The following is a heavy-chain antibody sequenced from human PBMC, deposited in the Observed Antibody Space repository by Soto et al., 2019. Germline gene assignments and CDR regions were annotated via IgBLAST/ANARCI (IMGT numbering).Heavy chain of an antibody. V-gene: IGHV4-34*01. CDR1: GGSFNGYY. Sequence: PPETLSLTCAVYGGSFNGYYWTWIRQPPGKGPEWIGDIDHSGSTNYNPSLKSRVTISVDTSKNQFSLKVRSVTAADMAVFYCARAPDKYYFDSWGQGTQVTVSS. CDR3: ARAPDKYYFDS. CDR2: IDHSGST. J-gene: IGHJ4*02.